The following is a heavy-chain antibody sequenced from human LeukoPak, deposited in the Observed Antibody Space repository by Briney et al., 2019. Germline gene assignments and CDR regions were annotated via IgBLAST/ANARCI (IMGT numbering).Heavy chain of an antibody. D-gene: IGHD3-22*01. CDR2: ISGSGGST. CDR3: AKDAPNYYDSSGPFEY. Sequence: GGSLRLSCAASGFTFSSYAMSWVRQAPGKGLEWVSAISGSGGSTYYADSVKGRFTISRDNSKNTLYLQMNSLRAEDTAVYYCAKDAPNYYDSSGPFEYWGQGTLVTVSS. J-gene: IGHJ4*02. CDR1: GFTFSSYA. V-gene: IGHV3-23*01.